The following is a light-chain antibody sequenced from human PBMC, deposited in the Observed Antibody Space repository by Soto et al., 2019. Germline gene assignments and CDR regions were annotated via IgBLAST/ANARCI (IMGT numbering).Light chain of an antibody. Sequence: QPVLTQSPSASASLGASVTLTCTLSSGHSSYAIAWHQQQPEKGPRYLMKLNSDGSHSKGDGIPDRFSGSSSGAERYLTISSLQSEDEADYYCQTWGTGPFVFGTGTKLTVL. CDR3: QTWGTGPFV. V-gene: IGLV4-69*01. CDR1: SGHSSYA. CDR2: LNSDGSH. J-gene: IGLJ1*01.